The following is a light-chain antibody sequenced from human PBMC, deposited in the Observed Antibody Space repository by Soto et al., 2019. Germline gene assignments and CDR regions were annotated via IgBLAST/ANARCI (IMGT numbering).Light chain of an antibody. Sequence: QSVLTQPPSASGTPGQRVTISFSGTNSNIGSNFVYWYQHLPGTTPKLLVFSYNQRPSGVPDRFSGSKSGSSASLAISWLRSEDEADYYCATWDDSLSGWVFGGGTKLTVL. CDR2: SYN. CDR1: NSNIGSNF. CDR3: ATWDDSLSGWV. J-gene: IGLJ3*02. V-gene: IGLV1-47*02.